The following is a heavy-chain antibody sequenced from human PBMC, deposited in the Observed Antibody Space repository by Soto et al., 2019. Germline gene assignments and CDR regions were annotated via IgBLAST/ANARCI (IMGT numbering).Heavy chain of an antibody. Sequence: LRLSCAASGFTLSNVWMTWVRRAPGKGLEWVGRIKSEIEGGTTDYAAPVKGRFTISRDDSRNTLYLQMNSLKTEDTAVYYCSTGASAGLDTWGQGTQVTVSS. CDR2: IKSEIEGGTT. CDR1: GFTLSNVW. V-gene: IGHV3-15*01. J-gene: IGHJ5*02. CDR3: STGASAGLDT. D-gene: IGHD2-15*01.